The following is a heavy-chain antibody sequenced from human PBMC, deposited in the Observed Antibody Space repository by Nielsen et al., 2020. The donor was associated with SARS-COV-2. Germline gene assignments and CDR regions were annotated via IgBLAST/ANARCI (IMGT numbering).Heavy chain of an antibody. CDR3: ARGIVVVPAAPYAEYFQH. J-gene: IGHJ1*01. D-gene: IGHD2-2*01. CDR2: ISYDGSNK. V-gene: IGHV3-30*03. Sequence: WIRQPPGKGLEWVAVISYDGSNKYYADSVKGRFTISRDNSKNTLYLQMNSLRSDDTAVYYCARGIVVVPAAPYAEYFQHWGQGTLVTVSS.